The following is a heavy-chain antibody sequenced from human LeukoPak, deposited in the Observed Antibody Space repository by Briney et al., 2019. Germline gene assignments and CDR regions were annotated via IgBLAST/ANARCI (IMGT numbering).Heavy chain of an antibody. V-gene: IGHV4-59*01. CDR3: ARGVVYYDSSGATYAFDI. D-gene: IGHD3-22*01. CDR2: ISYSGST. CDR1: GGSISSYY. Sequence: PSETLSLTCTVSGGSISSYYWSWIRQPPGKGLEWIGYISYSGSTNYNPSLKSRVTISVDTSKNQFSLKLSSVTAADTAVYYCARGVVYYDSSGATYAFDIWGQGTMVTVSS. J-gene: IGHJ3*02.